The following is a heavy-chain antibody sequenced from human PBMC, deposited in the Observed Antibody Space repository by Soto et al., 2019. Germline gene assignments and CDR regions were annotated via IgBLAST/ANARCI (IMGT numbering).Heavy chain of an antibody. CDR2: INPNSGGT. V-gene: IGHV1-2*02. Sequence: ASVKVSCKASGYTFTGYYMHWVRQAPGQGLEWMGWINPNSGGTSHAQKFQGRVTMTRDTSISTAYMELSRLRSDDTAVYYCARGAPGWGSGYEDPYYYYGMDVWGQGTTVTVSS. CDR1: GYTFTGYY. CDR3: ARGAPGWGSGYEDPYYYYGMDV. J-gene: IGHJ6*02. D-gene: IGHD5-12*01.